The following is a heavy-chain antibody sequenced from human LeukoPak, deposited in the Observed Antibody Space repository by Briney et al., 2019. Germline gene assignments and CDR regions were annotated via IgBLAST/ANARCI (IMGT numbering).Heavy chain of an antibody. CDR2: IIPIFGTA. CDR1: GGTFSSYA. Sequence: SVKVSCKASGGTFSSYAIRWVRQAPGQGLEWMGGIIPIFGTANYAQKFQGRVTITADESTSTAYMELSSLRSEDTAVYYCVSSGPAVIANFDYWGQGTLVTVSS. J-gene: IGHJ4*02. V-gene: IGHV1-69*01. CDR3: VSSGPAVIANFDY. D-gene: IGHD6-19*01.